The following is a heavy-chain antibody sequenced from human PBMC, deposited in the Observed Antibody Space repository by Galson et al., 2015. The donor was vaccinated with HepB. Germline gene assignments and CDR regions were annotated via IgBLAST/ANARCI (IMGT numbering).Heavy chain of an antibody. V-gene: IGHV3-30-3*01. D-gene: IGHD3-10*01. CDR3: ARDGGNRRGVILDY. CDR1: GFTFSSYA. Sequence: SLRLSCAASGFTFSSYAMHWVRQAPGKGLEWVAVISYDGSNKYYADSVKGRFTISRDNSKNTLYLQMNSLRAEDTAVYYCARDGGNRRGVILDYWGQGTLVTVSS. CDR2: ISYDGSNK. J-gene: IGHJ4*02.